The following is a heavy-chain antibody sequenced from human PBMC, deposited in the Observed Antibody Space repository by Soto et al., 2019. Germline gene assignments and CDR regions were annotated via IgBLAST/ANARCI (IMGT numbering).Heavy chain of an antibody. D-gene: IGHD2-2*01. CDR1: GFTFSDYY. Sequence: QVQLVESGGGLVKPGGSLRLSCAASGFTFSDYYMNWIRQAPGKGLEWVSYISSSGFTIYYADSVKGRFTISRDNAEDSLYLQMNNMRVEDTAVYYCVRGVDERVPAAKFDSWGQGTLVTVSS. CDR2: ISSSGFTI. J-gene: IGHJ4*02. CDR3: VRGVDERVPAAKFDS. V-gene: IGHV3-11*01.